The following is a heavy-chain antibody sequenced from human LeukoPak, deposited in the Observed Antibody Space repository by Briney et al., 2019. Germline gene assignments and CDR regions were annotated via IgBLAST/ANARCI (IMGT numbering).Heavy chain of an antibody. J-gene: IGHJ6*03. V-gene: IGHV3-30*18. CDR1: GFTFSSSG. Sequence: GRSLRLSCAASGFTFSSSGMHWVRQAPGRGLEWVAVISYDGSHKYYVDSVKGRFTISRDNSKNTLYLQMNSLRAEDTAVYYCAKGHYMDFWGTGTTVTVSS. CDR2: ISYDGSHK. CDR3: AKGHYMDF.